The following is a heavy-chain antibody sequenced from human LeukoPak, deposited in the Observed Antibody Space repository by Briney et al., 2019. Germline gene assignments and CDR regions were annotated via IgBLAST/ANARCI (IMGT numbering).Heavy chain of an antibody. CDR3: ARDSWSGCLDY. V-gene: IGHV3-7*01. D-gene: IGHD3-3*01. CDR2: IKQDGSEK. J-gene: IGHJ4*02. CDR1: GFTFSSYW. Sequence: QPGGSLRLSCAASGFTFSSYWMSWVRQAPGKGLEWVASIKQDGSEKYYVDSVKGRFTISRDNAKNSLYLQMNSLRAEDTAVYYCARDSWSGCLDYWGQGTLVTVSS.